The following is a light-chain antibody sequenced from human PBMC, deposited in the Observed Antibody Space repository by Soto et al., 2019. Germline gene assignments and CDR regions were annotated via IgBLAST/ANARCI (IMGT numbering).Light chain of an antibody. J-gene: IGLJ1*01. CDR2: ENN. CDR3: GTWDSSLSPGGV. V-gene: IGLV1-51*02. CDR1: SSNIGNNY. Sequence: QSVLTQPPSASAAPGQKVTISCSGTSSNIGNNYVSWYQQLPGTSPKLLIYENNKRPSGIPDRFSGSKSGTSATLDITGLQTGDEADYFCGTWDSSLSPGGVFGTGTKVTVL.